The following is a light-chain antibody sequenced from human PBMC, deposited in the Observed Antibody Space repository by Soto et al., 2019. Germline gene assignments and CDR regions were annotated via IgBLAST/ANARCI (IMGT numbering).Light chain of an antibody. V-gene: IGLV4-60*02. J-gene: IGLJ3*02. Sequence: QLVLTQSSSASASLGSSVKLTGTLSSGHSSYIIAWHQQQPGKAPRYLMKLEGSGSYNKGSGVPDRFSGSSSGADRYLTISNLQFEYEADYYCETWDSNTHTVFGGGTKLTVL. CDR2: LEGSGSY. CDR1: SGHSSYI. CDR3: ETWDSNTHTV.